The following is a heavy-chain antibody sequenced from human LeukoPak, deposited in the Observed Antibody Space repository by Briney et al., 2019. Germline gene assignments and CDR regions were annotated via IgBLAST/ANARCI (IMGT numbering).Heavy chain of an antibody. CDR2: INPNSGGT. V-gene: IGHV1-2*02. D-gene: IGHD4-23*01. CDR3: ARDLYGGTSATFDY. Sequence: ASVKVSCKASGYTFTGYYMNWVRQAPGQGLEWMGWINPNSGGTYYAQKFQGRVTMTSDTSISTAYMELSRLRSDNTAVYYCARDLYGGTSATFDYWGQGTLVTVSS. CDR1: GYTFTGYY. J-gene: IGHJ4*02.